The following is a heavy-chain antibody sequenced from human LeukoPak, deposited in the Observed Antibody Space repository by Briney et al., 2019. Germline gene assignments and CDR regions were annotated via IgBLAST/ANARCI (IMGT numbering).Heavy chain of an antibody. CDR2: ISYDGSNK. D-gene: IGHD2-2*01. Sequence: GGSLRLSCAASGFTFSSCAMHWVRQAPGKGLEWVAVISYDGSNKYYADSVKGRFTISRDNSKNTLYLQMNSLRAEDTAVYYCAIDCSSTSCYNWGQGTLVTVSS. CDR1: GFTFSSCA. CDR3: AIDCSSTSCYN. V-gene: IGHV3-30-3*01. J-gene: IGHJ4*02.